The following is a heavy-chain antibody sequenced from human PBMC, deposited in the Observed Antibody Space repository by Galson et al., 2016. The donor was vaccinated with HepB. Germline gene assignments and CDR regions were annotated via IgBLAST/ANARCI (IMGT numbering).Heavy chain of an antibody. D-gene: IGHD3-10*01. Sequence: ETLSLTCTVSGESLSGYFWSWIRQPPGKGLEWIGEVNHRGTTNYDPSLESRVTISADTSKNQFSLTLSSVTAADTAVYFCARDGFPGFGSFFDYWGHGALVTVSS. V-gene: IGHV4-34*01. CDR2: VNHRGTT. CDR3: ARDGFPGFGSFFDY. J-gene: IGHJ4*01. CDR1: GESLSGYF.